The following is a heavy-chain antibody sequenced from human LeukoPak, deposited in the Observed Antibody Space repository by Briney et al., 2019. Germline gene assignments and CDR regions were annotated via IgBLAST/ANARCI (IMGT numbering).Heavy chain of an antibody. Sequence: PSGTLSLTCAVYGGSFSGYYWSWIRQPPGKGLEWIGEINHSGSTNYNPSLKSRVTISVDTSKNQFSLKLSSVTAADTAVYYCARHKRVRYFDWLRVDPWGQGTLVTVSS. J-gene: IGHJ5*02. CDR1: GGSFSGYY. D-gene: IGHD3-9*01. CDR3: ARHKRVRYFDWLRVDP. V-gene: IGHV4-34*01. CDR2: INHSGST.